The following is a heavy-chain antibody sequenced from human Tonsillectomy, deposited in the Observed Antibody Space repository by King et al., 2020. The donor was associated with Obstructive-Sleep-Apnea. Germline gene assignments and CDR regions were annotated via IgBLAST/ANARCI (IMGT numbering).Heavy chain of an antibody. Sequence: VQLVESGGGLVKPGGSLRLSCAASGCTFSSYSMNWVRQAPGKGLEWVSSISSSSSYIYYADSVKGRFTISRDNAKNSLYLQMNSLRAEDTAVYYCATTGMRPYYGMDVWGQGTTVTVSS. J-gene: IGHJ6*02. CDR3: ATTGMRPYYGMDV. V-gene: IGHV3-21*01. CDR2: ISSSSSYI. D-gene: IGHD7-27*01. CDR1: GCTFSSYS.